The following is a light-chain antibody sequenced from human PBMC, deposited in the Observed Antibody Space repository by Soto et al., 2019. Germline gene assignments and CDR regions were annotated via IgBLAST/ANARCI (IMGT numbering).Light chain of an antibody. J-gene: IGLJ1*01. Sequence: QSVLTQPASVSGSPGQSITISCTGTSSDVGGYDYVSWYQHHPGKAPKLTIYEVSNRPSGVSNRFSGSKSGNTASLTISGLQAEDEDEYYCRSYTSSSTDVFGTGNKVTXL. CDR1: SSDVGGYDY. CDR3: RSYTSSSTDV. V-gene: IGLV2-14*01. CDR2: EVS.